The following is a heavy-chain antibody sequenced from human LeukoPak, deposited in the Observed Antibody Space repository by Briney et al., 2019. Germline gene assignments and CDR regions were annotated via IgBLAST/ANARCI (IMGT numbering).Heavy chain of an antibody. Sequence: ASVKVSCKASGYTFTSYDINWVRQATGQGLEWMGWMNPNSGNTGYAQKFQGRVTMTRNTSISTAYMELSSLRSEDTAVYYCACRPAYYGSGSYYRTPGDYGMDVWGQGTTVTVSS. D-gene: IGHD3-10*01. V-gene: IGHV1-8*01. CDR3: ACRPAYYGSGSYYRTPGDYGMDV. CDR2: MNPNSGNT. CDR1: GYTFTSYD. J-gene: IGHJ6*02.